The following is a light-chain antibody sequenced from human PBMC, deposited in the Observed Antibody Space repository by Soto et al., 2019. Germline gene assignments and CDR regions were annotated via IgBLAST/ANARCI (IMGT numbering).Light chain of an antibody. V-gene: IGLV1-47*01. J-gene: IGLJ3*02. CDR1: SSNLGSNF. CDR3: AAWDDSLSGVV. Sequence: QSVLTQPPSASGTPGQRVTISCSGSSSNLGSNFVYWYQQLPGAAPKLLISRNNERPSGVPDRFSGSKSGTSASLAISGLRSDDEADYHCAAWDDSLSGVVFGGGTKVTVL. CDR2: RNN.